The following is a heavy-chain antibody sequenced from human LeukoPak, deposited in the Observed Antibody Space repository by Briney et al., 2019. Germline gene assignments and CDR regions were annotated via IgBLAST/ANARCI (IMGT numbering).Heavy chain of an antibody. Sequence: KASETRSLTCAVYGESLSKYYWTWIRQSPGKGLEWIGEINHRGSTNQNPSLKSRVTLSVDTSKHQFSLKLTSVTAADAAVYYCASSMGSTDYWGQGTLVTVSS. CDR3: ASSMGSTDY. CDR2: INHRGST. J-gene: IGHJ4*02. V-gene: IGHV4-34*01. D-gene: IGHD1-26*01. CDR1: GESLSKYY.